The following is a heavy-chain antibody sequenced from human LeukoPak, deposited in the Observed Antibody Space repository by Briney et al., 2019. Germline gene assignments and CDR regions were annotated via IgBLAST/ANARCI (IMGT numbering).Heavy chain of an antibody. CDR2: ISKDGSNK. V-gene: IGHV3-30-3*01. Sequence: GGSLRLSCAASGFTFSSYAMHWVRQAPGKGLEWVAVISKDGSNKYYADSVKGRFTISRDNSKNTLYLQMNSLRAEDTAVYYCADPSGYLPGDWGQGTLVTVSS. CDR3: ADPSGYLPGD. J-gene: IGHJ4*02. D-gene: IGHD3-22*01. CDR1: GFTFSSYA.